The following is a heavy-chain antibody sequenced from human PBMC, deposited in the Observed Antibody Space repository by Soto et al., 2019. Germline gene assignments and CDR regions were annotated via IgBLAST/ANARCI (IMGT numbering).Heavy chain of an antibody. D-gene: IGHD3-22*01. V-gene: IGHV3-23*01. CDR1: GFTFSSYA. Sequence: PGGSLRLSCTASGFTFSSYAMNWVRQAPGKGLEWVSATTGSGGVTYYADSVKGRFTISRDNSKNTLYLQMNSLRAEDTAVYYCAKGPLEDTMIVVVNFDYWGQGTLVTVSS. J-gene: IGHJ4*02. CDR3: AKGPLEDTMIVVVNFDY. CDR2: TTGSGGVT.